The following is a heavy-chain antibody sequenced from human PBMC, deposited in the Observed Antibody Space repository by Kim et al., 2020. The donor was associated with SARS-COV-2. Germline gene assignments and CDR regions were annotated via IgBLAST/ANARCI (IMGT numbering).Heavy chain of an antibody. CDR3: ARGEATSGARFDP. Sequence: AQKFQGRVTITRTTSISTAYMELGSLRSKDTAVYYCARGEATSGARFDPWGQGTLVTVSS. V-gene: IGHV1-8*01. J-gene: IGHJ5*02.